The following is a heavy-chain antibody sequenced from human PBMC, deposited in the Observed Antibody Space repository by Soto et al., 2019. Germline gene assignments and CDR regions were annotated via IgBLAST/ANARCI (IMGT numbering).Heavy chain of an antibody. CDR2: LIPICGTP. J-gene: IGHJ5*02. CDR3: ASQVGATFLNWFDP. D-gene: IGHD1-26*01. Sequence: QVQLVQSGAEVKKPGSSVKVSCKASGGTFRSYAISWVRQAPGHGLEWMGGLIPICGTPNYAQKFQGSVTITEEGSTSKAYMELSSLRSEDTSVYYCASQVGATFLNWFDPWGQGTLVTVSS. V-gene: IGHV1-69*01. CDR1: GGTFRSYA.